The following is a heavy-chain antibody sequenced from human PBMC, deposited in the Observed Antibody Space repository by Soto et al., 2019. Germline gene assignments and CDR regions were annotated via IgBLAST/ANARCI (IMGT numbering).Heavy chain of an antibody. CDR2: ITGSGGST. Sequence: GGSLRLSCTASGIIFSSFAMTWVRQAPGKGLEWVSSITGSGGSTYYADSVKGRFTISRDNSKNTLYLQMNSLRAEDTAIYYCAVPRITRIRGERRAYWGQVTLVTVSS. D-gene: IGHD3-10*01. CDR3: AVPRITRIRGERRAY. J-gene: IGHJ4*02. V-gene: IGHV3-23*01. CDR1: GIIFSSFA.